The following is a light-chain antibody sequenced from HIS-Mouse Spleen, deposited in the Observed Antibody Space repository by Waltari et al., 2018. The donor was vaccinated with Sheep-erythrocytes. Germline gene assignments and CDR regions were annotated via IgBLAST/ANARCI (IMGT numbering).Light chain of an antibody. CDR1: SSDVGGYNY. Sequence: QFALTQPRSVSGSPGQSVTISCTGTSSDVGGYNYVSWYQQHPGKAPKLMIYDVSKRPSVVPDLFSGSKSGNTASLTISGLQAEDEADYYCCSYAGSYNHVFATGTKVTVL. V-gene: IGLV2-11*01. CDR2: DVS. J-gene: IGLJ1*01. CDR3: CSYAGSYNHV.